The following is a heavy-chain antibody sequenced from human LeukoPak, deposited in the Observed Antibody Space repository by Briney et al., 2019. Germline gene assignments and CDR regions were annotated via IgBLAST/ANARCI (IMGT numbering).Heavy chain of an antibody. D-gene: IGHD6-19*01. CDR2: INPNSGGT. J-gene: IGHJ4*02. CDR3: ARAIGWYYLDY. CDR1: GYTFTGPY. V-gene: IGHV1-2*02. Sequence: ASVKVSCKASGYTFTGPYIHWVRQAPGQGLEWVGWINPNSGGTNYAQYFQGRVTMTRDTSISTAYMELSRLRSDDTAVYYCARAIGWYYLDYWGQGTLVTVSS.